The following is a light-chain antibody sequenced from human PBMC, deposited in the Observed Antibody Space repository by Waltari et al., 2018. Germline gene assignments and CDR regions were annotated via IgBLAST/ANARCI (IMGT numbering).Light chain of an antibody. V-gene: IGLV1-40*01. CDR1: TSKIGAGYD. J-gene: IGLJ1*01. Sequence: QSVLTQPPSVSGAPGQRVTISCTGSTSKIGAGYDVHWYQQLPGTAPKLLIFGNTNRPSGVPDRFSGSKSGTSPSLAITGLQVEDEADYYCQSYDNSLSGYVFGSGTKVTVL. CDR2: GNT. CDR3: QSYDNSLSGYV.